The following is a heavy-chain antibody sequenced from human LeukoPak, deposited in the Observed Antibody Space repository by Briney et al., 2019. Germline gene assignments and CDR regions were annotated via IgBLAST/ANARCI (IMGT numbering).Heavy chain of an antibody. CDR3: ARGDNGGYCFDY. J-gene: IGHJ4*01. Sequence: GASVKVSCTASGYTFTSYGVTWVRHGPGPGLEAMRWISAYNDNTKYPQKLQTRVTMTTDTSTSTAYMEVRSLGSDDTAVYYCARGDNGGYCFDYWGQGTLVTVSS. CDR2: ISAYNDNT. V-gene: IGHV1-18*01. D-gene: IGHD2-21*01. CDR1: GYTFTSYG.